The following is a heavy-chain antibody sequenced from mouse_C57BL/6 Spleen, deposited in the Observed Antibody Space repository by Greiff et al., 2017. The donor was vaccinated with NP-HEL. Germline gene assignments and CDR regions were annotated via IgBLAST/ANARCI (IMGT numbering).Heavy chain of an antibody. Sequence: QVQLQQSGAELVMPGASVKLSCKASGYTFTSYWMHWVKQRPGQGLEWIGEIDPSDSYTNYNQKFKGKSTLTVDKSSSTAYMQLSSLTSEDSAVYYCARVLDSSGSDYWGQGTTLTVSS. CDR3: ARVLDSSGSDY. D-gene: IGHD3-2*02. CDR1: GYTFTSYW. CDR2: IDPSDSYT. J-gene: IGHJ2*01. V-gene: IGHV1-69*01.